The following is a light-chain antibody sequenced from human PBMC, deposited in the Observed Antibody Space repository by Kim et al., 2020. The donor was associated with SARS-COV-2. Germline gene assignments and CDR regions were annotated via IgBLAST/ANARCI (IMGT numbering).Light chain of an antibody. CDR1: QSVSSN. Sequence: EIVMTQSPATLSVSPGETATLSCRASQSVSSNLAWYQQRPGQPPRLLIYGASTRATDIPARFSGSGSGTEFTLTISSLQSEDFALYYRQQYNDWPPWTFGQGTKVEIK. V-gene: IGKV3-15*01. CDR3: QQYNDWPPWT. J-gene: IGKJ1*01. CDR2: GAS.